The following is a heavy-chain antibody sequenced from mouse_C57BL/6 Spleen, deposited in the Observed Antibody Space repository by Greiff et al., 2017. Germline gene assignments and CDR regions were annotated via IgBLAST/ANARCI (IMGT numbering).Heavy chain of an antibody. Sequence: EVQLQQSGPELVKPGASVKIPCKASGYTFTDYNMDWVKQSHGKSLEWIGDINPNNGGTIYNQKFKGKATVTVDKSSSTAYMELRSLTSEDTAVYYCASVYYSNYWFAYWGQGTLVTVSA. CDR3: ASVYYSNYWFAY. CDR2: INPNNGGT. CDR1: GYTFTDYN. D-gene: IGHD2-5*01. V-gene: IGHV1-18*01. J-gene: IGHJ3*01.